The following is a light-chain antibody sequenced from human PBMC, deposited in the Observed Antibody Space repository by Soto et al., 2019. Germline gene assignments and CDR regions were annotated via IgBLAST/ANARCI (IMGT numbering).Light chain of an antibody. CDR3: MQTAHWPYT. CDR2: KVF. CDR1: QTLVYADGTTY. V-gene: IGKV2-30*01. Sequence: DVVRTQSPLSLPVTLGQSASISCPSSQTLVYADGTTYLNWLQQRPGQSPRRLIYKVFNRDSGVPDRFSGSASGSEFTLTISRVEAEDIGVYYCMQTAHWPYTFGRGTKLEIK. J-gene: IGKJ2*01.